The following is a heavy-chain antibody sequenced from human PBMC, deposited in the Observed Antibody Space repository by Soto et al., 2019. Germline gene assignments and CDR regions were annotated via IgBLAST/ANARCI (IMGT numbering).Heavy chain of an antibody. CDR1: GGSFSGYD. V-gene: IGHV4-34*01. D-gene: IGHD3-10*01. J-gene: IGHJ4*02. Sequence: PSETLSLTCAVYGGSFSGYDWSWIRQPPGKGLEWIGEINHSGSTNYNPSLKSRVTISVDTSKNQSSLKLSSVTAADTAVYYCARGVITMVRGVRYFDYWGQGTLVTVSS. CDR3: ARGVITMVRGVRYFDY. CDR2: INHSGST.